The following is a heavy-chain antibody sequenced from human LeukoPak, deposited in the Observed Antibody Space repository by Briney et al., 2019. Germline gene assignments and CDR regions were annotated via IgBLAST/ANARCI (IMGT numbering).Heavy chain of an antibody. CDR3: VRGNYGFVS. J-gene: IGHJ5*02. CDR2: ITGPGSNI. Sequence: PGGSLRPSCAASGFTFSDYYIAWIRQAPGKGLEWISYITGPGSNIDYADSVKGRFTISRDNGQNSLYLQLNSLRADDTAVYYCVRGNYGFVSWRQGTLVTVSS. D-gene: IGHD3-10*01. V-gene: IGHV3-11*04. CDR1: GFTFSDYY.